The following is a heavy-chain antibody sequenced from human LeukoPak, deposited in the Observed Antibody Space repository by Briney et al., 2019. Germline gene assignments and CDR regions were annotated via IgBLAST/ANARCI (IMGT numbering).Heavy chain of an antibody. Sequence: GGSLRLSCAASGFTFSSYAMSWVRQVPGKGLEWVSAISGSGGSTYYADSVKGRFTISRDNSKNTLYLQMNSLRAEDTAVYYCAKAVDSRGYSSGWYYWGQGTLVTVSS. CDR2: ISGSGGST. V-gene: IGHV3-23*01. CDR3: AKAVDSRGYSSGWYY. J-gene: IGHJ4*02. D-gene: IGHD6-19*01. CDR1: GFTFSSYA.